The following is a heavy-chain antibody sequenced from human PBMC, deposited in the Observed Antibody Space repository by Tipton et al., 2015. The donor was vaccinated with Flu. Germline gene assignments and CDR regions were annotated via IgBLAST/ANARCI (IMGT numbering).Heavy chain of an antibody. J-gene: IGHJ4*02. CDR2: INHSGST. D-gene: IGHD3-22*01. Sequence: TLSLTCAVYGGSFSGYYWSCSCQPPGKGLEWIGEINHSGSTNYNPSLKSRVTISVDTSKNQFSLKLSSVTAADTAVYYCARGHDTDYFDYWGQGTLVTVSS. CDR1: GGSFSGYY. V-gene: IGHV4-34*01. CDR3: ARGHDTDYFDY.